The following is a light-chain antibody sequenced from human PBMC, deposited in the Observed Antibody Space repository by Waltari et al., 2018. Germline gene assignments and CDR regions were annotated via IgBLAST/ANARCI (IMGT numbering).Light chain of an antibody. CDR2: DVS. CDR1: SIDVGDYHI. Sequence: SPLTQPASASGAHGQSTTISCTGTSIDVGDYHIASWYQHHPGKAPKLIIYDVSDRPSGVSNRFSGSKSGNTASLTISGLQAEDEAMYYCSSFTGSSFVLFGGVTMLTVL. V-gene: IGLV2-14*03. J-gene: IGLJ2*01. CDR3: SSFTGSSFVL.